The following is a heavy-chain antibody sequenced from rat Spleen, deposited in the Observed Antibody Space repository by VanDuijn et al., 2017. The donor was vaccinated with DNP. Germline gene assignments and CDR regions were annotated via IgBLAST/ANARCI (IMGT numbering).Heavy chain of an antibody. Sequence: EVQLVESGGGPVQPGRSLKLSCVASGFIFSNYWMTWIRQAPGKGLEWVASISNTGDNTYYSDSVKGRFSLSRDNAKSTLYLQMNSLRSEDTATYYCTRDGRFITIAAISTGYVMDAWGQGTLVTVSS. CDR2: ISNTGDNT. J-gene: IGHJ4*01. V-gene: IGHV5-31*01. D-gene: IGHD1-2*01. CDR1: GFIFSNYW. CDR3: TRDGRFITIAAISTGYVMDA.